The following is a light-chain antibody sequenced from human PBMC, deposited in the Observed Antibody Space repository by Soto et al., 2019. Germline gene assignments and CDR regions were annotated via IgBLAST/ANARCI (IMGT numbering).Light chain of an antibody. J-gene: IGLJ1*01. Sequence: QSAMSHPPSASGSPGQAVTISCTGISSDVGGYNYVSWYQQHPGKAPKLMIYEVSKRPSGVPDRFSGSKSGNTASLTVSGLQAEDEADYYCSSYAGSNNYVFGTGTKVTVL. V-gene: IGLV2-8*01. CDR3: SSYAGSNNYV. CDR1: SSDVGGYNY. CDR2: EVS.